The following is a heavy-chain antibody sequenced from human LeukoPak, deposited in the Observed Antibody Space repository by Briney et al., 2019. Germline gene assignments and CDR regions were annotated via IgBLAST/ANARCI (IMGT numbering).Heavy chain of an antibody. V-gene: IGHV3-23*01. D-gene: IGHD6-19*01. CDR2: VSAGGGST. J-gene: IGHJ4*02. Sequence: GGSLRLSCAASGFTFSDYYMSWIRQAPGKGLEWVSAVSAGGGSTYYADSVKGRFTISRDNSKNTLYLQMNSLRAEDTAVYYCANAGQTLTIAVAGTAAYWGQGTLVTVSS. CDR3: ANAGQTLTIAVAGTAAY. CDR1: GFTFSDYY.